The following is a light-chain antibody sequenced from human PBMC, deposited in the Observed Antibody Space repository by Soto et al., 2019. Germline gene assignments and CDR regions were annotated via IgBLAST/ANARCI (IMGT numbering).Light chain of an antibody. CDR3: QQYKEVPRT. Sequence: EIVMTQSPATLSVSPGERVTLSCRASQSFNSNLSWYQQKHGQAPSLLIYRASTRATGFPARFSGSGSGTDFTLTISGRQSEDVAVYYCQQYKEVPRTLGHGSKV. CDR1: QSFNSN. V-gene: IGKV3-15*01. J-gene: IGKJ1*01. CDR2: RAS.